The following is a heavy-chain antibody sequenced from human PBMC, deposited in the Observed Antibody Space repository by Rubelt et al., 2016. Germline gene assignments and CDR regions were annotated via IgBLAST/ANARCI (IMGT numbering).Heavy chain of an antibody. J-gene: IGHJ4*02. CDR2: LWFDGSNE. D-gene: IGHD3-22*01. Sequence: VAHLWFDGSNEDYAESVKGRFTISRDNSKNTVSLQMNSLRAEDTALYFCARDRVYYDSSGLDYWGQGTLVTVSS. V-gene: IGHV3-33*01. CDR3: ARDRVYYDSSGLDY.